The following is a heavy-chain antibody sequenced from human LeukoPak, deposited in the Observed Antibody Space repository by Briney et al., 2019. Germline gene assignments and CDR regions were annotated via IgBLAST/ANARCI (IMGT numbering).Heavy chain of an antibody. V-gene: IGHV3-11*01. CDR1: GLTFSDYY. Sequence: GGSLRLSCAASGLTFSDYYMSWIRQAPGKGLEWVSYISSSGTTMYYADSVKGRFTISRDNAKNSLYLQMNSLRAEDTAVYFCARWDSSGCLDYWGQGTLVTVSS. CDR2: ISSSGTTM. D-gene: IGHD3-22*01. J-gene: IGHJ4*02. CDR3: ARWDSSGCLDY.